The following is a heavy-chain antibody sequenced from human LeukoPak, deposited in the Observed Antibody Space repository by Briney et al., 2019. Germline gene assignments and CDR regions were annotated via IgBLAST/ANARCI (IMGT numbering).Heavy chain of an antibody. V-gene: IGHV3-53*01. J-gene: IGHJ4*02. CDR1: GVTVSSNY. D-gene: IGHD6-13*01. CDR3: AAVGSSWSFDY. Sequence: GGSLRLSCAASGVTVSSNYMSWVRQAPGKGLEWVSVIYSGGITYYADSVKGRFTISRDNSKNTLYLQMNSLRAEDTAVYYCAAVGSSWSFDYWGQGTLVTVSS. CDR2: IYSGGIT.